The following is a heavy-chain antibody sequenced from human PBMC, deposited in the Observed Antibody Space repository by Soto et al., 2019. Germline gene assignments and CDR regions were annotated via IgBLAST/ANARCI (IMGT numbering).Heavy chain of an antibody. Sequence: QVQLQESGPGLVKPSQTLSLTYNVSGGSIGSGTSYWTWIRQHPGEGLEWIGHIYFTGATYSNPSLRSRLTMSVDTSKNQFSLKLTSVTAADTATYYCASIPRRGYSYGIDYWGQGTLVTVSS. CDR2: IYFTGAT. J-gene: IGHJ4*02. CDR1: GGSIGSGTSY. V-gene: IGHV4-31*03. CDR3: ASIPRRGYSYGIDY. D-gene: IGHD2-21*02.